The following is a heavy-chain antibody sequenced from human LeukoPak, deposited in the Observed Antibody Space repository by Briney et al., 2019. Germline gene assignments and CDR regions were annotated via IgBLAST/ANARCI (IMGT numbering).Heavy chain of an antibody. CDR2: ISYDGSNK. V-gene: IGHV3-30*18. Sequence: PGGSLRLSCTASGFTFSSYGMHWVRQAPGKGLEGVAVISYDGSNKYYADSVKGRFTISRDNSKNTLYLQMNSLRAEDTAVYYCAKEWAYYLDVWGKGTTVTVSS. CDR1: GFTFSSYG. CDR3: AKEWAYYLDV. D-gene: IGHD3-16*01. J-gene: IGHJ6*04.